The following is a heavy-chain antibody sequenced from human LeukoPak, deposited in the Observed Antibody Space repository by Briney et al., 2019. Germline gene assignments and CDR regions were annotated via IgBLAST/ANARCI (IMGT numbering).Heavy chain of an antibody. J-gene: IGHJ6*02. CDR3: ARDSRDGYGMDV. Sequence: GASVKVSCKASGYTFTSYAMHWVRQAPGQRLEWMGWINAGNGNTKCSQKFQGRVTITRDTSASTAYMELSSLRSEDTAVYYCARDSRDGYGMDVWGQGTTVTVSS. CDR1: GYTFTSYA. CDR2: INAGNGNT. D-gene: IGHD5-24*01. V-gene: IGHV1-3*01.